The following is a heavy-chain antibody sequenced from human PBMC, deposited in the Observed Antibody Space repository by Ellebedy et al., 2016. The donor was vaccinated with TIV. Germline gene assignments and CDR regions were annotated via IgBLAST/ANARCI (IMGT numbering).Heavy chain of an antibody. Sequence: ASVKVSCKASGYTFTANYIHWVRQAPGQGLEWMGWINPDSGGTNFAQKFQDRVSMTRDTSASTAYMELNSLESDDTAVYWCARVRRATSGMDVWGQGTTVTVS. CDR3: ARVRRATSGMDV. J-gene: IGHJ6*02. CDR2: INPDSGGT. V-gene: IGHV1-2*02. CDR1: GYTFTANY. D-gene: IGHD1-1*01.